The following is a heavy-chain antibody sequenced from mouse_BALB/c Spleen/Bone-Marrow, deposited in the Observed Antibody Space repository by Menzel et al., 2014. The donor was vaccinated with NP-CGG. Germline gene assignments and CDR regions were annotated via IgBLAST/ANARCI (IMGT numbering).Heavy chain of an antibody. V-gene: IGHV5-17*02. CDR3: GRGDY. CDR2: ISSGSNII. CDR1: GFTFSSFA. Sequence: EVKLVESGGGLVQPGGSRKLSCAASGFTFSSFAMHWIRRAPEKGLEWVAFISSGSNIIHYADTVKGRFTISRDNPKNTLFLQMTSLRSEDTAMYYRGRGDYWGQGTTLTVSS. J-gene: IGHJ2*01.